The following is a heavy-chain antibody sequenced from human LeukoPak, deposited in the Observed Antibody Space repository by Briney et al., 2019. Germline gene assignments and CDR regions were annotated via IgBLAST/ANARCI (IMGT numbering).Heavy chain of an antibody. CDR2: IYTSGST. Sequence: SETLSLTCTVSGGSISSGSYYWSWIRQPAGKGLEWIGRIYTSGSTNYNPSLKSRVTISVDTSKNQFSLKLSSVTAADTAVYYCARERFIYCSSTRCYNDYYYYYYMDVWGKGTTVTVSS. CDR3: ARERFIYCSSTRCYNDYYYYYYMDV. CDR1: GGSISSGSYY. J-gene: IGHJ6*03. V-gene: IGHV4-61*02. D-gene: IGHD2-2*02.